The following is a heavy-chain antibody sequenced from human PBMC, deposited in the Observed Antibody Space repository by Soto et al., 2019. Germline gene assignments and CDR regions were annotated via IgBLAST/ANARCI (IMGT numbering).Heavy chain of an antibody. CDR2: ININRGDV. Sequence: ASVKVSCRASGHSSTHNGISWVRRAPGQGLEWMGWININRGDVNHAPKFQGRVTLTTDTSTTTAYMELRSLRLDDTAVYFCATDDMNRGRFDFWGHGTLVTVSS. J-gene: IGHJ4*01. CDR1: GHSSTHNG. CDR3: ATDDMNRGRFDF. V-gene: IGHV1-18*01.